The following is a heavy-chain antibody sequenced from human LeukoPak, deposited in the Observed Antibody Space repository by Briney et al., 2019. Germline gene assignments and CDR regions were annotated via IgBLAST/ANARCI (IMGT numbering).Heavy chain of an antibody. D-gene: IGHD3-3*01. CDR1: GFTFSSYA. Sequence: GGSLRLSCAASGFTFSSYAMHWVRQAPGKGLEWVAVISYDGSNKYYADSVKGRFTISRDNSKNTLYLQMNSLRAEDTAVYYCASSVWFDPWGQGTLVTVSS. V-gene: IGHV3-30*14. CDR3: ASSVWFDP. CDR2: ISYDGSNK. J-gene: IGHJ5*02.